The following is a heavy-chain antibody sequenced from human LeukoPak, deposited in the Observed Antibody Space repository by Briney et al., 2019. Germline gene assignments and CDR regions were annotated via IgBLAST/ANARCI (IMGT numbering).Heavy chain of an antibody. CDR2: INPSSGDT. CDR1: GYTFTAHY. D-gene: IGHD2-21*01. Sequence: ASVKVSCKASGYTFTAHYMHWVRQAPGQGLEWMGRINPSSGDTEYGQRFQGRVTLTRDTSSSTANMELSRLRSDDTAVYYCARDPGYSYAFDIWGQGTVVIVSS. CDR3: ARDPGYSYAFDI. J-gene: IGHJ3*02. V-gene: IGHV1-2*06.